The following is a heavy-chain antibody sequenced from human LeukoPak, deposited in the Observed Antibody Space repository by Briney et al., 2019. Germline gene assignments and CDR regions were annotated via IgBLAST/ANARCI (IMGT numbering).Heavy chain of an antibody. D-gene: IGHD2-2*01. CDR3: VRGVPAGMDNYYYYMDV. J-gene: IGHJ6*03. Sequence: SETLSLTCGFFGGTFSGHYWSWVRQTPGKGLEWLGDILDSGVRNYNPALKSRVTILVDATQRQFSLKLRSVTAADTAVYYCVRGVPAGMDNYYYYMDVWGKGATVTVTS. V-gene: IGHV4-34*01. CDR2: ILDSGVR. CDR1: GGTFSGHY.